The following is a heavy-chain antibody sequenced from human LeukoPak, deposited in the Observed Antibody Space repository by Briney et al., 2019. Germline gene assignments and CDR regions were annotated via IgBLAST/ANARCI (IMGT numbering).Heavy chain of an antibody. Sequence: SETLSLTCTVSGDSITSYYWSWIRQPAGKGLEWIGRIYTSGSTNYNPSLKSRVTMSVDTSKNQFSLKLSSVTAADTAVYYCARDRYYYDSSGYYWLFDYWGQGTLVIVSS. CDR3: ARDRYYYDSSGYYWLFDY. CDR1: GDSITSYY. CDR2: IYTSGST. D-gene: IGHD3-22*01. J-gene: IGHJ4*02. V-gene: IGHV4-4*07.